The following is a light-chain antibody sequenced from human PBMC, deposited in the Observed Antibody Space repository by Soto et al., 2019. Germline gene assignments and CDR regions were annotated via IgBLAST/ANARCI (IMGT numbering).Light chain of an antibody. V-gene: IGLV2-8*01. CDR3: SAYAGSNNFV. J-gene: IGLJ1*01. CDR2: EVT. CDR1: SSDIGAYNY. Sequence: LTQPASVSGSPGQSITISCTGTSSDIGAYNYVSWYQQHPGKAPKLLIYEVTNRPSGVSDRFSGSKSGNTASLTVSGLQTEDEADYYCSAYAGSNNFVFGSGTKVTVL.